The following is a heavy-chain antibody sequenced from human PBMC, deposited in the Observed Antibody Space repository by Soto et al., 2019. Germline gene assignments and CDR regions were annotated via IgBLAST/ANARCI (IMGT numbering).Heavy chain of an antibody. Sequence: PSETLSLTCAVYGGSFSGYYWSWIRQPPGKGLEWIGEINHSGSTNYNPSLKSRVTISVDTSKNQCSLKLSSVTAADTAVYYCARDYYERKGYYYGMDVWGQGTTVTVSS. CDR1: GGSFSGYY. J-gene: IGHJ6*02. CDR2: INHSGST. V-gene: IGHV4-34*01. CDR3: ARDYYERKGYYYGMDV. D-gene: IGHD3-22*01.